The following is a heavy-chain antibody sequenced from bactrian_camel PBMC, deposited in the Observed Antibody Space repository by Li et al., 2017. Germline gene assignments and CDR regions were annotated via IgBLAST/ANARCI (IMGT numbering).Heavy chain of an antibody. CDR3: ATLELEPKTY. V-gene: IGHV3-2*01. Sequence: VQLVESGGGLVQPGGSLRLSCAASGFTFSSNYMSWVRQAPGKGLEWVSTISSDSSITYYADSVKGRFTISKDSAKSTLYLQMNSLKPDDTAVYYCATLELEPKTYWGQGTQVTVS. CDR2: ISSDSSIT. J-gene: IGHJ4*01. CDR1: GFTFSSNY.